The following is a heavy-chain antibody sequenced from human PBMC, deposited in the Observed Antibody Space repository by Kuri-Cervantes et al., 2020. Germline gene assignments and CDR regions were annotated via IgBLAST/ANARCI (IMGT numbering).Heavy chain of an antibody. CDR3: ARDWSMEV. Sequence: GGSLRLSCAASGFTFSNAWMSWVRQAPGKGLEWVGRIKSKTDGGTTDYAAPVKGRFTISRDNAKKSLYLQMNSLRAEDTALYYCARDWSMEVWGKGTTVTVSS. J-gene: IGHJ6*03. D-gene: IGHD3-3*01. CDR2: IKSKTDGGTT. V-gene: IGHV3-15*05. CDR1: GFTFSNAW.